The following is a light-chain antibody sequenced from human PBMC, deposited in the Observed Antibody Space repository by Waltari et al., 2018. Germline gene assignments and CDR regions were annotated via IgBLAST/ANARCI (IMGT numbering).Light chain of an antibody. J-gene: IGLJ3*02. CDR1: SGSVSSTSY. CDR2: KGI. Sequence: QTVVTQEPSLSVSPGGTVTLTCALSSGSVSSTSYPTWYQQTPGQPPRTLVYKGISRSCGVPDRFSGSILGNTAALTITGAQADDESDYYCSMYMGSGVWVFGGGTKLTVL. CDR3: SMYMGSGVWV. V-gene: IGLV8-61*01.